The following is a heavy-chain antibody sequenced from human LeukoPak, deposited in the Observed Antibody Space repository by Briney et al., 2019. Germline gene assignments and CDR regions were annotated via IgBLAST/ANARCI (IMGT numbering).Heavy chain of an antibody. J-gene: IGHJ4*02. CDR2: ISGFGGST. V-gene: IGHV3-23*01. Sequence: GGSLRLSCAASGFTFNNYAMDWVRQAPGKGLEWVSGISGFGGSTYYAPSVKGRLTISRDNFGNMLYLHLDSLRVEDTAIYYCARRSGSSWSSFDYWGQGALVTVSS. D-gene: IGHD6-13*01. CDR1: GFTFNNYA. CDR3: ARRSGSSWSSFDY.